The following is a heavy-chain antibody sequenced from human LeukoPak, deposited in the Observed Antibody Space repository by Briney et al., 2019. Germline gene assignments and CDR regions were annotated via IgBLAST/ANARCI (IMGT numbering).Heavy chain of an antibody. J-gene: IGHJ4*02. Sequence: SETLSLTCAVSGGSISSGGYSWSWIRQPPGKGLEWIGYIYHSGSTYYNPSLKSRVTISVDRSKNQFSLKLSSVTAADTAVYYCAREIAAAGEFDYWGQGTLVTVSS. CDR3: AREIAAAGEFDY. CDR2: IYHSGST. CDR1: GGSISSGGYS. D-gene: IGHD6-13*01. V-gene: IGHV4-30-2*01.